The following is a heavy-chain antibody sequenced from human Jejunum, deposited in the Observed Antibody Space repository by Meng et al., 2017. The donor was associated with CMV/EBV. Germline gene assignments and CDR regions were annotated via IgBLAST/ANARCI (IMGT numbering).Heavy chain of an antibody. D-gene: IGHD2-8*02. J-gene: IGHJ4*02. CDR2: ISGTCVRTP. Sequence: GFPFTSFALAWVRQAPGKGPEWFSSISGTCVRTPSYAHSVKGPFTISKDSAENTLYLQMNSLRAEDTAIYYCAKSTANTWSTFDSWGQGTLVTVSS. V-gene: IGHV3-23*01. CDR3: AKSTANTWSTFDS. CDR1: GFPFTSFA.